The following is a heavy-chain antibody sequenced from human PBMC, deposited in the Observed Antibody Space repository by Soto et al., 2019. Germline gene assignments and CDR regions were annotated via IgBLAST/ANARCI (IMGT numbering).Heavy chain of an antibody. Sequence: SETLSLTCTVSGGSISSSSYYWGWIRQPPGKGLEWIGSIYYSGSTYYNPSLKSRVTISVDTSKNQFSLKLSSVTAADTAVYYCARHVQTPKNWFDPWGQGTLVTVSS. CDR2: IYYSGST. D-gene: IGHD1-1*01. V-gene: IGHV4-39*01. J-gene: IGHJ5*02. CDR1: GGSISSSSYY. CDR3: ARHVQTPKNWFDP.